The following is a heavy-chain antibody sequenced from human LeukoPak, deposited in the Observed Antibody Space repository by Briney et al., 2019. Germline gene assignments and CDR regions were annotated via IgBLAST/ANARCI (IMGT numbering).Heavy chain of an antibody. V-gene: IGHV5-51*01. J-gene: IGHJ5*02. D-gene: IGHD6-19*01. Sequence: GESLKISCKGSGYSFTSYWIGWVRQMPGECLEGMGLIYPGDSDIRYSSSFQGQITISADKSISTAYLQWSSLKASDTAMYYCTRRREGIAVAGTMDWFDPWGQGTLVTVSS. CDR1: GYSFTSYW. CDR3: TRRREGIAVAGTMDWFDP. CDR2: IYPGDSDI.